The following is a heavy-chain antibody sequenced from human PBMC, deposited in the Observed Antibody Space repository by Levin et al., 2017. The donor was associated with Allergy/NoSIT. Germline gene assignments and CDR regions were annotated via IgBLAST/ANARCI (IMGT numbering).Heavy chain of an antibody. CDR3: ARVVGTTSLSLFDY. J-gene: IGHJ4*02. Sequence: PTSETLSLTCAASGFTVSSNYMSWVRQAPGKGLEYVSVIYSGGTTYYADSVKGRFTISRDSSKNTLYLQMNSLRAEDTAVYYCARVVGTTSLSLFDYWGQGTLVTVSS. CDR1: GFTVSSNY. CDR2: IYSGGTT. V-gene: IGHV3-53*01. D-gene: IGHD1-26*01.